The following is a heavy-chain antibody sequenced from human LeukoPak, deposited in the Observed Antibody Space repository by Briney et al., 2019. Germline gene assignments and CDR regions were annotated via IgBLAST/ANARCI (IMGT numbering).Heavy chain of an antibody. J-gene: IGHJ4*02. CDR1: GFTFSSYA. Sequence: PGGSLRLSCAASGFTFSSYAMSWVRQAPGKGLEWVSAISGSGGSTYYADSVKGRFTIPRDNSKNTLYLQMNSLRAEDTAVYYCAKDRAFIVATMTLYDCWGQGTLVTVSS. V-gene: IGHV3-23*01. CDR2: ISGSGGST. D-gene: IGHD5-12*01. CDR3: AKDRAFIVATMTLYDC.